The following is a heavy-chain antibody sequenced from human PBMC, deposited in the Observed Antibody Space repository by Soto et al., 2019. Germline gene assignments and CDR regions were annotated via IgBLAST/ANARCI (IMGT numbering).Heavy chain of an antibody. V-gene: IGHV3-23*01. CDR3: ARDPYYYGSGSYSD. J-gene: IGHJ4*02. D-gene: IGHD3-10*01. Sequence: PGGSLRLSCAASGFTFSSYAMSWVRQAPGKGLEWVSAISGSGSSIYYAGSVKGRFTISRDNAKNSLYLQMNSLRAEDTAVYYCARDPYYYGSGSYSDWGQGTLVTVSS. CDR2: ISGSGSSI. CDR1: GFTFSSYA.